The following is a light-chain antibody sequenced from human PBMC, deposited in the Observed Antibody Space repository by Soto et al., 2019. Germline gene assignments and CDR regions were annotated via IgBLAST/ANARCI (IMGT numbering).Light chain of an antibody. CDR3: SSYTSSRTPYV. J-gene: IGLJ1*01. Sequence: QSALTQPASVSGSPGQSITISCTGTSSDVGGYNYVSWYQQHPGKAPKLMIYEVINRRSGGSNRFSGSKSGNTASLTISGLQAEDEADYYCSSYTSSRTPYVFGTGTKLTVL. V-gene: IGLV2-14*01. CDR1: SSDVGGYNY. CDR2: EVI.